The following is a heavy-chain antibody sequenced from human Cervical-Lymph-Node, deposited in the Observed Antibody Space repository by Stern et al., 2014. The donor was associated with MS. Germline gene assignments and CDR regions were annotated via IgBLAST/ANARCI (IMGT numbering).Heavy chain of an antibody. CDR3: ARYSG. V-gene: IGHV1-69*01. Sequence: VQLVESGAEVKKPGSSVKVSCKASGGTFSNYTISWVRQAPGQGLEWMGEIIPIFGTATYAQKFQGRVTITSDESTSTVYMELSSLRSDDTAVYYCARYSGWGQGTLVTVSS. J-gene: IGHJ4*02. CDR1: GGTFSNYT. D-gene: IGHD2-21*01. CDR2: IIPIFGTA.